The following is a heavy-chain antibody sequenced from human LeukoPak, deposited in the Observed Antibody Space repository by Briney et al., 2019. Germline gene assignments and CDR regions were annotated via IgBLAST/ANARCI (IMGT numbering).Heavy chain of an antibody. Sequence: ASVKVSYKASGYTFTSYDINWVRQATGQGLEWLGWMNPNSGNTGYAQKFQGRVTMTRNTSISTAYMELSSLRSEDTAVYYCARHGVYSGYDSAYYYGMDVWGQGTTVTVSS. J-gene: IGHJ6*02. CDR2: MNPNSGNT. V-gene: IGHV1-8*01. CDR1: GYTFTSYD. D-gene: IGHD5-12*01. CDR3: ARHGVYSGYDSAYYYGMDV.